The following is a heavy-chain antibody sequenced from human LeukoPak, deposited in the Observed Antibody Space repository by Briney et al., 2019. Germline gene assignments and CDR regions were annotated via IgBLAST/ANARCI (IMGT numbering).Heavy chain of an antibody. D-gene: IGHD6-13*01. CDR1: GYTFTSYG. CDR2: ISAYNGNT. J-gene: IGHJ6*02. V-gene: IGHV1-18*01. Sequence: ASVKVSCKASGYTFTSYGISWVRQAPGQGLEWMGWISAYNGNTNYAQKLQGRVTMTTDTSTSTAYMELRSLRSDDTAVYYRARAYSSSWYEEWAYYYYGMDVWGQGTTVTVSS. CDR3: ARAYSSSWYEEWAYYYYGMDV.